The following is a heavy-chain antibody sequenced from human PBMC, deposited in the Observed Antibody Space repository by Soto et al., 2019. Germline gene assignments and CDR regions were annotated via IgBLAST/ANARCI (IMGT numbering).Heavy chain of an antibody. D-gene: IGHD2-2*01. CDR1: VGSISSYY. Sequence: SETLSLTCTVSVGSISSYYWSWIRQPSGKGLEWIGYIYYSGSTNYNPSLKSRVTISVDTSKNQFSLKLSSVTAADTAVYYCARPSWDDAFDIWGQGTMVTVSS. CDR2: IYYSGST. CDR3: ARPSWDDAFDI. J-gene: IGHJ3*02. V-gene: IGHV4-59*01.